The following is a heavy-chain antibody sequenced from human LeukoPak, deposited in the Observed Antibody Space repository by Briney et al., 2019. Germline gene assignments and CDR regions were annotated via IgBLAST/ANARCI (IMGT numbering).Heavy chain of an antibody. D-gene: IGHD3-10*01. Sequence: ASVKVSCKASGYTFTGYYMHWVRQAPGQGLEWMGRINPNSGGTNYAQKFQGRVTMTRDTSISTAYMELSRLRSDDTAVYYCARGMGSGSCYNVKPDYWGQGTLVTVSS. J-gene: IGHJ4*02. CDR2: INPNSGGT. V-gene: IGHV1-2*06. CDR1: GYTFTGYY. CDR3: ARGMGSGSCYNVKPDY.